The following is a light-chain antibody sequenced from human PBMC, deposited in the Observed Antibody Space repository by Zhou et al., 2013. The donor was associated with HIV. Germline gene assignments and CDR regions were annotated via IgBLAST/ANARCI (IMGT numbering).Light chain of an antibody. CDR3: QQFTNWGT. V-gene: IGKV3-11*01. J-gene: IGKJ2*01. CDR1: QSVSSY. Sequence: EILMTQSPATLSVSPGERATLSCRASQSVSSYLAWYQQKPGQAPRLLIYDASNRATGIPARFSGSGSGTDFTLTISSLEPEDFAVYYCQQFTNWGTFGQGTKLEIK. CDR2: DAS.